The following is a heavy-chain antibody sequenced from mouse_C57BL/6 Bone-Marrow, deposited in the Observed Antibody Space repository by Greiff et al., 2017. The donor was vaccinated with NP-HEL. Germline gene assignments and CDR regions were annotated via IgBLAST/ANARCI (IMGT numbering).Heavy chain of an antibody. CDR3: AISYGSSYYFDY. V-gene: IGHV1-22*01. J-gene: IGHJ2*01. Sequence: VQLQQSGPELVKPGASVKMSCKASGYTFTDYNMHWVKQSHGKSLEWIGYINPNNGGTSYNQKFKGKATLTVNKSSSTAYMELRSLTSEDSAVYYCAISYGSSYYFDYWGQGTTLTVSS. D-gene: IGHD1-1*01. CDR2: INPNNGGT. CDR1: GYTFTDYN.